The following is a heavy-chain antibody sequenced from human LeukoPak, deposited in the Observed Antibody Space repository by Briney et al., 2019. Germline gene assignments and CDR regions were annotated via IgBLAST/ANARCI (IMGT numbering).Heavy chain of an antibody. D-gene: IGHD3-22*01. J-gene: IGHJ4*02. CDR3: ARDQYYYDSSGYSPFDY. CDR1: GGSFSGYY. CDR2: IYTSGST. Sequence: TSETLSLTCAVYGGSFSGYYWSWIRQPAGKGLEWIGRIYTSGSTNYNPSLKSRVTMSVDTSKNQFSLKLSSVTAADTAVYYCARDQYYYDSSGYSPFDYWGQGTLVTVSS. V-gene: IGHV4-4*07.